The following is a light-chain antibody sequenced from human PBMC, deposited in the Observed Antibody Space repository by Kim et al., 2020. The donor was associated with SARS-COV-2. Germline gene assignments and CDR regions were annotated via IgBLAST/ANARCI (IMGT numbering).Light chain of an antibody. CDR1: GSNIGSHT. CDR3: AAWDDSLNARV. J-gene: IGLJ3*02. Sequence: GQRVTNSCSGSGSNIGSHTVIWYRQLPGTAPKLLIYSNNQRPSGVPDRFSGSKSGTSASLAISGLQSEDESDYYCAAWDDSLNARVFGGGTQLTVL. CDR2: SNN. V-gene: IGLV1-44*01.